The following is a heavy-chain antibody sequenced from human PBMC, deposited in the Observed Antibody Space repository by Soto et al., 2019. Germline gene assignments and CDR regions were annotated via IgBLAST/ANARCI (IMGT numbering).Heavy chain of an antibody. CDR1: GFTFDDYA. CDR2: ISWNSGSI. V-gene: IGHV3-9*01. D-gene: IGHD5-18*01. J-gene: IGHJ4*02. CDR3: AKDMRADRRTAFDY. Sequence: GGSLRLSCAASGFTFDDYAMHWVRQAPGKGLEWVSGISWNSGSIGYADSVKGRFTISRDNAKNSLYLQMNSLRAEDTALYYCAKDMRADRRTAFDYWGQGTLVTVSS.